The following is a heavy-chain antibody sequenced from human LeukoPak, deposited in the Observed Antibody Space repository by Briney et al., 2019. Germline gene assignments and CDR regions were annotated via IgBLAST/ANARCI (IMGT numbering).Heavy chain of an antibody. Sequence: PGGSLRLSCAASGYTFTSYAMHWVRQAPGQRLERMGWINAGNGNTKYSQKFQGRVTITRDTSASTAYMELSSLRSEDTAVYYCASGPSIAADDAFDIWGQGTMVTVSS. J-gene: IGHJ3*02. V-gene: IGHV1-3*01. D-gene: IGHD6-13*01. CDR3: ASGPSIAADDAFDI. CDR1: GYTFTSYA. CDR2: INAGNGNT.